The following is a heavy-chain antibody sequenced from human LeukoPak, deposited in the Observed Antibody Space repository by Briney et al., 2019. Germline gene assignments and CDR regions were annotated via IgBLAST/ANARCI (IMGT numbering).Heavy chain of an antibody. V-gene: IGHV7-4-1*02. CDR2: INTNTGNP. Sequence: ASVKVSCKASGYTFTTYATNWVRQAPGQGLEWMGWINTNTGNPTYAQGFTRRFVFSLDTSVSTAYLQISSLKAEDTAVYYCARGGIGDPLRGDYWGQGTLVTVSS. CDR1: GYTFTTYA. J-gene: IGHJ4*02. D-gene: IGHD3-16*01. CDR3: ARGGIGDPLRGDY.